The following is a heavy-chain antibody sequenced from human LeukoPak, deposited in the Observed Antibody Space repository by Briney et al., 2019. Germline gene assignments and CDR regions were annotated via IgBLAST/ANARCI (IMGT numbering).Heavy chain of an antibody. D-gene: IGHD6-13*01. CDR3: AREYSSSWYRY. CDR2: INPNSGGT. Sequence: ASVKVSCKASGYTFTGYYVHWVRQAPGQGLEWMGWINPNSGGTNYAQKFRGRVTMTRDTSNSTAYMDLSRLRSDDTAVYYCAREYSSSWYRYWGQGTLVTVSS. CDR1: GYTFTGYY. J-gene: IGHJ4*02. V-gene: IGHV1-2*02.